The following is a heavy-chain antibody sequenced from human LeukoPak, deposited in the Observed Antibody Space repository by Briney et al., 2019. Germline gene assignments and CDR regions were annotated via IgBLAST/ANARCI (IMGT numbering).Heavy chain of an antibody. V-gene: IGHV4-31*03. CDR2: IYYSGST. CDR1: GGSIRSDGYY. Sequence: PSETLSLTCTVSGGSIRSDGYYWSWIRQHPGKGLEWIGYIYYSGSTYYNPSLQSRFTMSVDTSKNQFSLKLSSVTAADTAIYYCARSSLNDAYYFDYWGQGNLVTVSS. J-gene: IGHJ4*02. D-gene: IGHD1-1*01. CDR3: ARSSLNDAYYFDY.